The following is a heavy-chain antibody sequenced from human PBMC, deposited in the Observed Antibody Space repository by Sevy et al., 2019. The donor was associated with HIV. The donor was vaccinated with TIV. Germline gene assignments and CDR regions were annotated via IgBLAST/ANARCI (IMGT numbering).Heavy chain of an antibody. V-gene: IGHV3-66*01. CDR2: IYSDGRT. D-gene: IGHD3-22*01. CDR1: GLSVNDNY. Sequence: GGSLRLSCAASGLSVNDNYMNWVRQAPGKGLELVSVIYSDGRTYYADSVKGRFTISRDNSKNTLYLHMNNLRPEDTAVYYCARDRYYDASGYYYYYYGMDVWGQGTTVTVSS. J-gene: IGHJ6*02. CDR3: ARDRYYDASGYYYYYYGMDV.